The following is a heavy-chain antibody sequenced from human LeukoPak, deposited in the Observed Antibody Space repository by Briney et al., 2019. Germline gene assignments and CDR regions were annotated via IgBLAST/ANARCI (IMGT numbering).Heavy chain of an antibody. V-gene: IGHV3-30-3*01. CDR3: ARDLTSAGGDLFDY. Sequence: GGSLRLSCAASGFTFSSYAMHWVRQAPGKGLEWVAVISYDGSNKCYADSVKGRFTISRDNSKNTLYLQMNSLRAEDTAVYYCARDLTSAGGDLFDYWGQGTLVTVSS. CDR2: ISYDGSNK. CDR1: GFTFSSYA. D-gene: IGHD3-9*01. J-gene: IGHJ4*02.